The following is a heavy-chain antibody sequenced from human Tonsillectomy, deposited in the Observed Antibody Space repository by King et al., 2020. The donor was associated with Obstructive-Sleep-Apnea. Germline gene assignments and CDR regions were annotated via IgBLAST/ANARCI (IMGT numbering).Heavy chain of an antibody. CDR3: ARDVTGDSVLFDF. CDR2: INYRGRT. V-gene: IGHV4-39*07. D-gene: IGHD4-17*01. Sequence: LQLQESGPGLVKPSETLSLTCSVSGGSMSRSGYYWGWIRQPPGKGLEWIGSINYRGRTYYNPSLRSRVTISVDAAKNQFSLRLSSVTAAATAVYYCARDVTGDSVLFDFWGQGTLVTVSS. J-gene: IGHJ4*02. CDR1: GGSMSRSGYY.